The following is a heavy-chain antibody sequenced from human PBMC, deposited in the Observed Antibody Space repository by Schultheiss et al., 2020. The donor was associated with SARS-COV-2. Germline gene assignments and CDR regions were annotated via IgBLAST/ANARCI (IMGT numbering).Heavy chain of an antibody. CDR2: INHSGST. CDR1: GGSFSGYY. CDR3: ARTRRDFSGMDV. V-gene: IGHV4-34*01. D-gene: IGHD3-3*01. Sequence: SKTLSLTCAVYGGSFSGYYWSWIRQPPGKGLEWIGEINHSGSTNYNPSLKSRVTISVDTSKNQFSLKLSSVTAADTAVYYCARTRRDFSGMDVWGQGTTVTVSS. J-gene: IGHJ6*02.